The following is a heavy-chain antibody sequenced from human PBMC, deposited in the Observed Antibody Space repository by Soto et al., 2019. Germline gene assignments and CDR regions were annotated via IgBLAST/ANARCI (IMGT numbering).Heavy chain of an antibody. D-gene: IGHD1-26*01. CDR1: GFTFRTYG. V-gene: IGHV3-33*01. CDR3: GGEVHGRGFDY. Sequence: QVQLVESGGGVVQPGGSLRLSCAASGFTFRTYGMHWVRQAPGKGLEWVAVVWSDGTTKYYPDSVRGRFTISRDTSKKTLYLQMDSRRAEDPAVYYCGGEVHGRGFDYWGQGNLVTVSS. CDR2: VWSDGTTK. J-gene: IGHJ4*02.